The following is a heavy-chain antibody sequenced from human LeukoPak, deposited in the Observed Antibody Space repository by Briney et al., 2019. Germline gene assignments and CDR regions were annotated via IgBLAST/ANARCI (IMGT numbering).Heavy chain of an antibody. V-gene: IGHV1-2*02. Sequence: ASVTVSCKASGYTFTAYYLHWVRQAPGQGLEWMGWIDSNTGDTKYTQKFQGRVSMTRDTSFNTAYMELSRLTSDDTAVYYCARDRSITEKYTGRYFHDYWGQGSLVTVSS. J-gene: IGHJ4*02. CDR2: IDSNTGDT. CDR3: ARDRSITEKYTGRYFHDY. CDR1: GYTFTAYY. D-gene: IGHD1-26*01.